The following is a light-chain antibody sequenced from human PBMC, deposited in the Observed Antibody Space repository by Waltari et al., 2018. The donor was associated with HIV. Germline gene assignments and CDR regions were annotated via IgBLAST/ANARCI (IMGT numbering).Light chain of an antibody. J-gene: IGLJ3*02. CDR2: DDI. CDR3: QVWDSSSDHWV. V-gene: IGLV3-21*02. CDR1: NIGTKN. Sequence: SYVLTQPPSVSVAPGQTAKITCSGTNIGTKNVHWYQQKPGQAPVLVVYDDIDRPSGIPERFSGSNSVNTATLTISRVEAGDEADYYCQVWDSSSDHWVFGGGTKLTVL.